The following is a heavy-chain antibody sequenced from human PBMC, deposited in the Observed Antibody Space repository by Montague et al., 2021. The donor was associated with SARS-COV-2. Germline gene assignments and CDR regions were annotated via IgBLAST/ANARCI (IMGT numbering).Heavy chain of an antibody. Sequence: TLSLTRTLSGGSIRSGSYYWSWIRQPAGKGLEWIGRIYSSGSTNYXPSLESRVTMSVDTSKNQFSLKVRSVTAADTAVYYCVRDYGDYSYYYGLDVWGQGTTVTVSS. CDR2: IYSSGST. J-gene: IGHJ6*02. CDR3: VRDYGDYSYYYGLDV. V-gene: IGHV4-61*02. CDR1: GGSIRSGSYY. D-gene: IGHD4-17*01.